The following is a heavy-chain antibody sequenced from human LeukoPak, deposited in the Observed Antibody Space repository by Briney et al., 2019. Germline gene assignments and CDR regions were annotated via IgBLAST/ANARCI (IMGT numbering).Heavy chain of an antibody. Sequence: ASVKVSCKASGYTFTSYGISWVRQAPGQGLEWMGWISAYNGNTNYAQKLQGRVTMTTDKTTSTAYMELRSLRSDDTAVYYCARLSDSGYYFDYWGQGTLVTVSS. CDR1: GYTFTSYG. CDR2: ISAYNGNT. V-gene: IGHV1-18*01. CDR3: ARLSDSGYYFDY. J-gene: IGHJ4*02. D-gene: IGHD3-22*01.